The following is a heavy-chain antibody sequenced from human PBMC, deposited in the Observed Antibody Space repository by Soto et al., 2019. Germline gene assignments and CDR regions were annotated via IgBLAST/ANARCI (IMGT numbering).Heavy chain of an antibody. D-gene: IGHD3-9*01. CDR3: ARCYDIDWFDP. CDR2: IYYSGST. V-gene: IGHV4-39*01. J-gene: IGHJ5*02. CDR1: GGSISSSSYY. Sequence: SETLSLTCTVSGGSISSSSYYWGWIRQPPGKGLEWIGSIYYSGSTYYNPSLKSRVTISVDTSKNQFSLKLSSVTAADTAVYYCARCYDIDWFDPWGQGTLVTVSS.